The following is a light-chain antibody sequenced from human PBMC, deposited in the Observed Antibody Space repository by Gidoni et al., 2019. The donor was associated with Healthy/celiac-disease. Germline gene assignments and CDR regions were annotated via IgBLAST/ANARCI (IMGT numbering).Light chain of an antibody. CDR1: HNISSY. J-gene: IGKJ2*01. CDR3: QQSYSTPPYT. Sequence: DIQMPQSPSSLSAAVGDRVTISCRAGHNISSYLNWYQQKPGKAPKLLIYAASSLQSGVPSRCSGSGSGTDYTLTISSLQPEDFATYYCQQSYSTPPYTFGQGTKLEIK. V-gene: IGKV1-39*01. CDR2: AAS.